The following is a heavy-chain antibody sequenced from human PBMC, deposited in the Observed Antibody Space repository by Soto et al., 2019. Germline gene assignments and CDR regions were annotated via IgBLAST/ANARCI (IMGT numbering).Heavy chain of an antibody. Sequence: SVKVSFKASGGTFSSYAISWLRQAPGQGLEWMGGIIPIFGTANYAQKFQGRVTITADKSTSTAYMELSSLRSEDTAVYYCARARITGGGRYWYFDLWGRGTLVTVSS. CDR2: IIPIFGTA. CDR3: ARARITGGGRYWYFDL. CDR1: GGTFSSYA. D-gene: IGHD3-10*01. V-gene: IGHV1-69*06. J-gene: IGHJ2*01.